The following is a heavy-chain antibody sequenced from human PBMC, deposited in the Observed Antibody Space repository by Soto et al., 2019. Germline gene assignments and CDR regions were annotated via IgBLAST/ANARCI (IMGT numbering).Heavy chain of an antibody. Sequence: GGSLRLSCAASGFTFSSYAMHWVRQAPGKGLEWVALISYDGSNKNYGDSVKGRFTISRDNSKNTLYLQMNSLRAEDTAVYYCAKDRGYSGYDSLDYWGQGNLVTVPQ. CDR1: GFTFSSYA. CDR3: AKDRGYSGYDSLDY. D-gene: IGHD5-12*01. V-gene: IGHV3-30*18. CDR2: ISYDGSNK. J-gene: IGHJ4*02.